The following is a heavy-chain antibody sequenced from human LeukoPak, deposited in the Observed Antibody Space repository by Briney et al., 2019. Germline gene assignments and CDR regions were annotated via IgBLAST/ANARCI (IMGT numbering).Heavy chain of an antibody. Sequence: PGGSLRLSCAASGFTFDDYAMPWVRQAPGKGLEWVSGISWNSGSIGYADSVKGRFTISRDNAKNSLYLQMNSLRAEDTAVYYCARAGSRHGMDVWGQGTTVTVSS. CDR1: GFTFDDYA. V-gene: IGHV3-9*01. CDR2: ISWNSGSI. CDR3: ARAGSRHGMDV. D-gene: IGHD1-26*01. J-gene: IGHJ6*02.